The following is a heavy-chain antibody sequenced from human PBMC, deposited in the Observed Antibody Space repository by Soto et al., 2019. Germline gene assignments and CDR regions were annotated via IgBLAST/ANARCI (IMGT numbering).Heavy chain of an antibody. J-gene: IGHJ4*02. D-gene: IGHD2-21*02. CDR3: ARDLCGGDCYNQNPGFN. CDR2: INPNSGGT. V-gene: IGHV1-2*04. CDR1: GYTFTGYY. Sequence: GASVKVSCKASGYTFTGYYMHWVRQAPGQGLEWMGWINPNSGGTNYAQKFQGWVTMTRDTSISTAYMELSRLRSDDTAVYYCARDLCGGDCYNQNPGFNWGQGTLVTVSS.